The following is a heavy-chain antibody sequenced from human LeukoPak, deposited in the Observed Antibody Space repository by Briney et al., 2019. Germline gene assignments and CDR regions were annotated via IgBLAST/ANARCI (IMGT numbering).Heavy chain of an antibody. Sequence: PSETLSLTCTVPGGSISSSSYYWGWIRQPPGKGLEWIGSIYYSGSTYYNPSLKSRVTISVDTSKNQFSLKLSSVTAADTAVYYCARGLAGTSNWFDPWGQGTLVTVSS. CDR2: IYYSGST. J-gene: IGHJ5*02. D-gene: IGHD1-1*01. CDR1: GGSISSSSYY. CDR3: ARGLAGTSNWFDP. V-gene: IGHV4-39*01.